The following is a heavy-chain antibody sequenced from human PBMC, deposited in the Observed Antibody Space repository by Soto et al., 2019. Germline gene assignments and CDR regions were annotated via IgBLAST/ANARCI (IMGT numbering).Heavy chain of an antibody. D-gene: IGHD3-22*01. V-gene: IGHV1-69*01. CDR3: ARGTHDSSGYYYNYYYGMDV. CDR1: GGTFSSYA. Sequence: QVQLVQSGAEVKKPGSSVKVSCKASGGTFSSYAISWVRQAPGQGLEWMGGIIPIFGTANYAQKFQGRVTITADESTSTAYMELSSLRSEDTAVYYCARGTHDSSGYYYNYYYGMDVWGQGTTVTVSS. CDR2: IIPIFGTA. J-gene: IGHJ6*02.